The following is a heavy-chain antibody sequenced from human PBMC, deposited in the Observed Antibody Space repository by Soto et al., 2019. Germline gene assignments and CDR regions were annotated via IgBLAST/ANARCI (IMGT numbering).Heavy chain of an antibody. CDR2: IYHSGST. D-gene: IGHD2-15*01. Sequence: SETLSLTCAVSGGSISIGGYSWSWIRQPPGKGLEWIGYIYHSGSTYYNPSLKSRVTISVDRSKNQFSLKLSSVTAADTAVYYCARAKSDGVLRHREFDYWGQGTLVTVSS. CDR1: GGSISIGGYS. J-gene: IGHJ4*02. V-gene: IGHV4-30-2*01. CDR3: ARAKSDGVLRHREFDY.